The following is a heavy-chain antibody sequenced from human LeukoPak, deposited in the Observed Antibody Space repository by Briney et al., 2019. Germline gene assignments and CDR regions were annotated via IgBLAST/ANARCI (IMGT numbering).Heavy chain of an antibody. J-gene: IGHJ5*02. V-gene: IGHV1-46*01. CDR3: ARDPGSSSSWYRFDP. Sequence: ASVKVSCKAAGYIFTNYYLHWVRQAPGQGLEWMGIINPGGGSTSYAQKFQGRVTMTTDTSTSTAYMELRSLRSDDTAVYYCARDPGSSSSWYRFDPWGQGTLVTVSS. CDR2: INPGGGST. CDR1: GYIFTNYY. D-gene: IGHD6-13*01.